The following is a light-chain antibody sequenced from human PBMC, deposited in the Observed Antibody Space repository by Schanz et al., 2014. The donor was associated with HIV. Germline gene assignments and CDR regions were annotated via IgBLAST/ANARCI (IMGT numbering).Light chain of an antibody. CDR2: DVS. V-gene: IGLV2-14*03. Sequence: SALTQPASVSGSPGQSITISCTGTSSDVGGYNYVSWYQQHPGKAPKLMIYDVSNRPSGVSNRFSGSKSGNTASLTISGLQTEDEADYFCSSYTGNKFDFGGGTKLTVL. CDR1: SSDVGGYNY. CDR3: SSYTGNKFD. J-gene: IGLJ2*01.